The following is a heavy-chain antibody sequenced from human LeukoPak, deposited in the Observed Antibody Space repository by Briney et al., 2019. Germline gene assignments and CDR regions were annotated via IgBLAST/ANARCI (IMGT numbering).Heavy chain of an antibody. CDR3: ARDFGYSKYYFAY. V-gene: IGHV1-18*04. J-gene: IGHJ4*02. Sequence: ASVKVSCKASGYPFTSFGISWLRQAPGQGLEWMGWISVYNNNTDYAGKFQDRVTMTTDTSTSTVYMELRSLTSDDTAVYYCARDFGYSKYYFAYWGQGTLVTVSS. CDR2: ISVYNNNT. D-gene: IGHD6-13*01. CDR1: GYPFTSFG.